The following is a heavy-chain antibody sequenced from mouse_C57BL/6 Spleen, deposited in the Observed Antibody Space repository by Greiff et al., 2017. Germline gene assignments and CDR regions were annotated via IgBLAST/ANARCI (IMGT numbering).Heavy chain of an antibody. J-gene: IGHJ3*01. CDR3: GIGGYDYGGAWFAY. D-gene: IGHD2-4*01. CDR1: GYTFTSYW. Sequence: VQLQQPGAELVKPGASVKVSCKASGYTFTSYWMHWVKQRPGQGLEWIGRIHPSDSDTNYNQKFKGKATLTVDKTSSTAYMQLSSLTSEDSAVYYGGIGGYDYGGAWFAYWGQGTLVTVSA. V-gene: IGHV1-74*01. CDR2: IHPSDSDT.